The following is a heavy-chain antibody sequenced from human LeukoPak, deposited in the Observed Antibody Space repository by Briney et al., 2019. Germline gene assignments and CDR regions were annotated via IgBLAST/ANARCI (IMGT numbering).Heavy chain of an antibody. J-gene: IGHJ4*02. CDR2: INHSGST. CDR1: GGSFSGYY. CDR3: ARDRHDSSGYYFYYFDD. V-gene: IGHV4-34*01. Sequence: PSETLSLTCAVYGGSFSGYYWSWIRQHPGKGLEWIGEINHSGSTNYNPSLKSRVTISVDTSKKQFSLKLSSVTAADTAVYYCARDRHDSSGYYFYYFDDWGQGTLVTVSS. D-gene: IGHD3-22*01.